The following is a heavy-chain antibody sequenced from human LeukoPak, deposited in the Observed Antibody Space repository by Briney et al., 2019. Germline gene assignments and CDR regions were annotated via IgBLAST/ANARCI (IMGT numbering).Heavy chain of an antibody. Sequence: GESLKISCQGSGYTFSKNWIAWVRQMPGRGLEWMGNIYPRDSDTAYSPSFQGQVTISVGKSINTAYLQWSSLKSSDSAMYYCARAPPDGERYFNVWGRGTLVTVSS. V-gene: IGHV5-51*01. CDR3: ARAPPDGERYFNV. J-gene: IGHJ2*01. CDR2: IYPRDSDT. CDR1: GYTFSKNW. D-gene: IGHD2-21*01.